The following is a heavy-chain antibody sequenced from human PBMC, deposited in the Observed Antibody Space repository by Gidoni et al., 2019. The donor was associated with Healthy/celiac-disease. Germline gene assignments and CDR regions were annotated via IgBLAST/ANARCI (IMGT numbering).Heavy chain of an antibody. V-gene: IGHV3-30*18. CDR2: ISYDGSNK. CDR1: GFTFSSYG. CDR3: AKDISAGYSSGCYDY. Sequence: QVQLVESGGGVVQPGRSLQLSCAASGFTFSSYGMHWVRQAPGKGLEWVAVISYDGSNKYYADSVKGRFTISRDNSKNTLYLQMNSLRAEDTAVYYCAKDISAGYSSGCYDYWGQGTLVTVSS. D-gene: IGHD6-19*01. J-gene: IGHJ4*02.